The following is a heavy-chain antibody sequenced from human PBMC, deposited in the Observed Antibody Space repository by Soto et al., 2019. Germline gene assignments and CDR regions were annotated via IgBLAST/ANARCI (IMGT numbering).Heavy chain of an antibody. CDR3: AKDGSNYVSWYYYYGMDV. CDR2: ISYDGSNK. D-gene: IGHD4-4*01. V-gene: IGHV3-30*18. CDR1: GFTFSSYG. Sequence: PGGSLRLSCAASGFTFSSYGMHWVRQAPGKGLEWVAVISYDGSNKYYADSVKGRFTISRDNSKNTLYLQMNSLRAEDTAVYYCAKDGSNYVSWYYYYGMDVWGQGTTVTVS. J-gene: IGHJ6*02.